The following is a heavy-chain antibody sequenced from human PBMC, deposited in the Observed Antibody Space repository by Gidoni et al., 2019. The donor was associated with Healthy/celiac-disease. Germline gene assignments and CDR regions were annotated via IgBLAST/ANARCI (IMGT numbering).Heavy chain of an antibody. CDR2: INHSGST. CDR3: ARGLGSGWYEGRFNWFDP. J-gene: IGHJ5*02. CDR1: GGSFSGYY. V-gene: IGHV4-34*01. D-gene: IGHD6-19*01. Sequence: QVQLQQWGAGLLKPSETLSLTCAAYGGSFSGYYWSWIRQPPGKGLEWIGEINHSGSTNYNPSLKSRVTISVDTSKNQFSLKLSSVTAADTAVYYCARGLGSGWYEGRFNWFDPWGQGTLVTVSS.